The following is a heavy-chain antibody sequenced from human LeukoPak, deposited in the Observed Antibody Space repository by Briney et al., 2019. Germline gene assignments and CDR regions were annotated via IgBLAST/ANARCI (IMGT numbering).Heavy chain of an antibody. Sequence: ASVKVSCKASGYTFTSYAMNWVRQAPGQGLEWMGWINTNTGNPTYAQGFTGRFVFSLDTSVSTAYLQISSLKAEDTAVYYCASQGALAEITGDLLYYYYGMDVWGQGTTVTVSS. J-gene: IGHJ6*02. D-gene: IGHD7-27*01. CDR1: GYTFTSYA. V-gene: IGHV7-4-1*02. CDR3: ASQGALAEITGDLLYYYYGMDV. CDR2: INTNTGNP.